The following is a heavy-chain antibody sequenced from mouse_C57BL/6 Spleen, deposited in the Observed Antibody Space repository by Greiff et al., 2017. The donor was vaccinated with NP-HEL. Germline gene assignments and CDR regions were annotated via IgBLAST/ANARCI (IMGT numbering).Heavy chain of an antibody. CDR1: GFTFSSYT. J-gene: IGHJ2*01. V-gene: IGHV5-9*01. Sequence: EVQVVESGGGLVKPGGSLKLSCAASGFTFSSYTMSWVRQTPEKRLEWVATISGGGGNTYYPDSVKGRFTISRDNAKNTLYLQMSSLRSEDTALYYCARHYGTYWGQGTTLTVSS. CDR3: ARHYGTY. D-gene: IGHD2-1*01. CDR2: ISGGGGNT.